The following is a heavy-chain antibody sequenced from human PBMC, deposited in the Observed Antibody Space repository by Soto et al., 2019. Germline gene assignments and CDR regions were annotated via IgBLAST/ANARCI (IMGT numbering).Heavy chain of an antibody. CDR3: AIHPPSHSFDY. D-gene: IGHD6-6*01. Sequence: PGGSLRLSCAASWFTFSSHAMSWVLQAPGKGLEWVSAISGSGGSTYYADSVKGRFTISRDNSKNTLYLQMNSLRAEDTAVYYCAIHPPSHSFDYWGQGTLVTVSS. V-gene: IGHV3-23*01. CDR1: WFTFSSHA. J-gene: IGHJ4*02. CDR2: ISGSGGST.